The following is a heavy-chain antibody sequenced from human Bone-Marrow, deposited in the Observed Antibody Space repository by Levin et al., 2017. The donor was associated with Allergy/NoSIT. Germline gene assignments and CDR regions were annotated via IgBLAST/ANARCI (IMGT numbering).Heavy chain of an antibody. Sequence: PGESLKISCAASGFTFSSYSMNWVRQAPGKGLEWVSSISSSSSYIYYADSVKGRFTISRDNAKNSLYLQMNSLRAEDTAVYYCHCWSPGTLDYWGQGTLVTVSS. J-gene: IGHJ4*02. CDR2: ISSSSSYI. CDR1: GFTFSSYS. V-gene: IGHV3-21*01. D-gene: IGHD1-14*01. CDR3: HCWSPGTLDY.